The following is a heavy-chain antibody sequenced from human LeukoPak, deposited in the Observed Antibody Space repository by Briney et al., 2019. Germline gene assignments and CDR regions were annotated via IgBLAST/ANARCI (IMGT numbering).Heavy chain of an antibody. Sequence: SETLSLTCTVSLDSTTSNFWSWVRQPPGKGLEWIGEIHRSGSPNYNPSLQSRVTISIDRSRNQIALEMSSVTAADTAAYCWARPILEGFNPKDNRGQGTLVTVSS. V-gene: IGHV4/OR15-8*01. D-gene: IGHD1-14*01. CDR1: LDSTTSNF. J-gene: IGHJ4*02. CDR2: IHRSGSP. CDR3: ARPILEGFNPKDN.